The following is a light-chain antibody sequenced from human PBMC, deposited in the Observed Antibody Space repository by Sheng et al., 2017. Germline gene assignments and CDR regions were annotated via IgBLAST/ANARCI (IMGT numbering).Light chain of an antibody. V-gene: IGKV3-15*01. CDR1: QSVSTD. CDR3: QQYNNWPLT. J-gene: IGKJ4*01. CDR2: GAS. Sequence: EIVLTQSPDTLSVSPGERATLSCRASQSVSTDLAWYQQKPGQAPRLLIYGASTRATDVPVRFSGSKSGTEFTLTISSLQSEDFAVYYCQQYNNWPLTFGGGTKVEIK.